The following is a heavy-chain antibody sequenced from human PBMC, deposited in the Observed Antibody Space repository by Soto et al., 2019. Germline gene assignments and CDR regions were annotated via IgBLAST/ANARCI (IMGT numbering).Heavy chain of an antibody. D-gene: IGHD3-10*01. V-gene: IGHV4-39*01. Sequence: SETLSLTCTVSGGSISSGSYYWGWIRQPPGKGLEWIGSIYYSGSTYYNPSLKSRVTISVDTSKNQFSLKLSSVTAADTVVYYCAKGGSGSYSNAFDIWGQGTMVTVSS. CDR3: AKGGSGSYSNAFDI. CDR1: GGSISSGSYY. J-gene: IGHJ3*02. CDR2: IYYSGST.